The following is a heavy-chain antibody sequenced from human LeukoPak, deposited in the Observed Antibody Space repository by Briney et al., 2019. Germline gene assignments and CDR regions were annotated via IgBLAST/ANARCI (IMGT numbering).Heavy chain of an antibody. J-gene: IGHJ6*02. D-gene: IGHD6-19*01. Sequence: PSETLSLTCTVSGGSISSSSYYWGWIRQPPGKGLEWIGSIYYSGSTYYNPSLKSRVTISIDTSKNQFSLKLSSVTAADTAVYYCARWTYSSGFSGMDVWGQGTTVTVSS. CDR2: IYYSGST. CDR1: GGSISSSSYY. CDR3: ARWTYSSGFSGMDV. V-gene: IGHV4-39*07.